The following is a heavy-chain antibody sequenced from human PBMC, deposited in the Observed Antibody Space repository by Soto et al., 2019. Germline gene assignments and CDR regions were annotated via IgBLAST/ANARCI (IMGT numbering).Heavy chain of an antibody. J-gene: IGHJ4*01. V-gene: IGHV3-23*01. CDR1: VFTVMSYG. CDR3: AGWNYDY. CDR2: ISQSAGGNT. Sequence: PGWSLRLSCASSVFTVMSYGMIWVRQAPGKGLEWVSAISQSAGGNTYYADSVKGRFTISRDDSKNTLYLQMDSLRPEDTAQYYCAGWNYDYWGHGTQV. D-gene: IGHD1-7*01.